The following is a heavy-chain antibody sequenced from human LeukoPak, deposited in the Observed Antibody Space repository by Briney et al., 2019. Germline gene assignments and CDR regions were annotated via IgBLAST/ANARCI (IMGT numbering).Heavy chain of an antibody. CDR2: IYYSGST. Sequence: SETLSLTCTVSGGSISSYYWSWIRQPPGKGLEWIGYIYYSGSTNYNPSLKSRVTISVDTSKNQFSLKLSSVTAADTAVYYCARSQSRDILTGYIYYCGMDVWGQGTTVTVSS. D-gene: IGHD3-9*01. J-gene: IGHJ6*02. V-gene: IGHV4-59*01. CDR1: GGSISSYY. CDR3: ARSQSRDILTGYIYYCGMDV.